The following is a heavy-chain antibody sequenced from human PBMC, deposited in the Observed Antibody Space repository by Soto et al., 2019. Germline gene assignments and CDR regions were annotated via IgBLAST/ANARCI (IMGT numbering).Heavy chain of an antibody. V-gene: IGHV1-18*01. CDR3: ARTTVIAVAGTYDY. D-gene: IGHD6-19*01. CDR1: GYTFTSYG. CDR2: ISAYNGNT. Sequence: ASVKVSCKASGYTFTSYGISWVRQAPGQGLEWMGWISAYNGNTNYAQKLQGRVTMTTDTSTSTAYMELRSLRPDDTAVYYCARTTVIAVAGTYDYWGQGTLVTVSS. J-gene: IGHJ4*02.